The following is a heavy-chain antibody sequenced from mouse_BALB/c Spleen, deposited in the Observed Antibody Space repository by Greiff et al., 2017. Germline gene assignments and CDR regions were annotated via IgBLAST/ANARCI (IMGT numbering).Heavy chain of an antibody. CDR1: GDSITSGY. J-gene: IGHJ3*01. CDR2: ISYSGST. CDR3: ASQGVITSWFAY. D-gene: IGHD2-4*01. V-gene: IGHV3-8*02. Sequence: DVKLVESGPSLVKPSQTLSLTCSVTGDSITSGYWNWIRKFPGNKLEYMGYISYSGSTYYNPSLKSRISITRDTSKNQYYLQLNSVTTEDTATYYCASQGVITSWFAYWGQGTLVTVSA.